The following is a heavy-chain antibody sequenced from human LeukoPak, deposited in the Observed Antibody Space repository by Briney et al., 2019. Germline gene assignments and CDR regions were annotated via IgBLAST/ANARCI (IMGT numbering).Heavy chain of an antibody. CDR3: ASLGEYYYDSSGYHSGSAI. J-gene: IGHJ1*01. V-gene: IGHV4-4*07. CDR1: GGSISSYY. CDR2: IYTSGST. Sequence: SETLSLTCTVSGGSISSYYWSWIRQPAGKGLEWIGRIYTSGSTNYNPSLKSRVTMSVDTSKNQFSLKLSSVTAADTAVYYCASLGEYYYDSSGYHSGSAIWGQGTLVTVSS. D-gene: IGHD3-22*01.